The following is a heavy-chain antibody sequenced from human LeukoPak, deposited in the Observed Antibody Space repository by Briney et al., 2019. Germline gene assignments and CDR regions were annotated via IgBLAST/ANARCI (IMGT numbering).Heavy chain of an antibody. Sequence: GGSLRLSCAASGFTVSSNYMSWVRQAPGKGLEWVSVIYSGGSTYYADAVKGRFTISRDNSKNTLYLQMNSLRAEDTAVYYCAYSSWGDAFGIWGQGTMVTVSS. CDR3: AYSSWGDAFGI. J-gene: IGHJ3*02. D-gene: IGHD6-13*01. CDR2: IYSGGST. V-gene: IGHV3-66*01. CDR1: GFTVSSNY.